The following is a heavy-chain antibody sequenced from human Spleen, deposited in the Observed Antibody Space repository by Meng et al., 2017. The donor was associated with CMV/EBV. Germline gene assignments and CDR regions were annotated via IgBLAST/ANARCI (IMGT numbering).Heavy chain of an antibody. CDR2: INPNSGGT. J-gene: IGHJ4*02. CDR1: GYNFTGYH. D-gene: IGHD6-19*01. Sequence: KASGYNFTGYHIHWVRQAPGQGLEWMGWINPNSGGTRSSQKFQGRVTMTRDTSIRTAYMELSRLRSDDTAVYYCARTSIAVAGSFDYWGQGTLVTVSS. V-gene: IGHV1-2*02. CDR3: ARTSIAVAGSFDY.